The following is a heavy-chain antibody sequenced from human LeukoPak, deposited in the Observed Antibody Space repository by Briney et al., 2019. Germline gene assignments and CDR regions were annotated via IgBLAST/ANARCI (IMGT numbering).Heavy chain of an antibody. CDR3: ANLYGDSGLDY. D-gene: IGHD4-17*01. J-gene: IGHJ4*02. CDR2: ISYDGINK. CDR1: GFTFSSYG. V-gene: IGHV3-30*18. Sequence: PGRSLRLSCAASGFTFSSYGMHWVRRPPGKGLEWVAVISYDGINKYHADSVKGRFHISRDNSKNTLYLQMNSLRAEDTALYYCANLYGDSGLDYWGRGTLVSVSS.